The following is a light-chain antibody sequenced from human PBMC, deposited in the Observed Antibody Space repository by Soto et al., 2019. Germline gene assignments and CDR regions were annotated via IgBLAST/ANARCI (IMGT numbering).Light chain of an antibody. J-gene: IGKJ1*01. CDR3: QLYHSSPT. Sequence: EIVLTQSPGTLSLSPGDTASLSCRASQSVSSTYLAWYQQKPGQAPRLVIYGASNRATGIPDRFSGSESGTDFSLTISRLEPEDFAVYYCQLYHSSPTFGPGTKVDIK. CDR1: QSVSSTY. CDR2: GAS. V-gene: IGKV3-20*01.